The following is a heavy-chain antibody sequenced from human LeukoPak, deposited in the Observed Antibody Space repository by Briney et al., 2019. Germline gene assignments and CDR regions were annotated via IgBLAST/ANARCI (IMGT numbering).Heavy chain of an antibody. V-gene: IGHV3-73*01. D-gene: IGHD2-21*02. CDR1: GFTFSSYA. CDR3: AKDHANTPVVTN. CDR2: IRSKANSYAT. J-gene: IGHJ4*02. Sequence: PGGSLRLSCAASGFTFSSYAMHWVRQASGKGLEWVGRIRSKANSYATAYATSMKGRFTISRDDSKNTAYLQMNSLKTEDTAVYYCAKDHANTPVVTNWGQGILVSVSS.